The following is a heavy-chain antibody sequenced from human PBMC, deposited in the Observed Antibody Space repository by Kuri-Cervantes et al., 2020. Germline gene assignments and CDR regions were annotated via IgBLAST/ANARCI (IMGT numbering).Heavy chain of an antibody. D-gene: IGHD4-23*01. J-gene: IGHJ4*02. Sequence: GSLRLSCVVSGCSISSSNWWSWVRQPPGKGLEWIGEIYHSGSTNYNPSLKSRVTISVDKSKNQFSLKLSSVTAADTAVYYCARGMGRLTVVKIDYWGQGTLVTVSS. CDR2: IYHSGST. CDR1: GCSISSSNW. CDR3: ARGMGRLTVVKIDY. V-gene: IGHV4-4*02.